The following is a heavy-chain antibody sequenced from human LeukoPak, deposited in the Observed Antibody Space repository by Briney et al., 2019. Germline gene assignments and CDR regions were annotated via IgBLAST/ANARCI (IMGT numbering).Heavy chain of an antibody. CDR2: IKQDGSEK. CDR1: GFTFNSYW. CDR3: ARGHSWYFDY. D-gene: IGHD2-15*01. V-gene: IGHV3-7*01. J-gene: IGHJ4*02. Sequence: PGGSLRLSCAASGFTFNSYWMSWVRQAPGRGLERVANIKQDGSEKYYVDSVKGRFTIPRDNAKNSLYLQMNSLRAEDTAVYYCARGHSWYFDYWGQGTLVTVSS.